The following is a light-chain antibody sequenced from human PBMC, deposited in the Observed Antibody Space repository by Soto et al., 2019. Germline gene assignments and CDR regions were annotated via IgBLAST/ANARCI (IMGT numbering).Light chain of an antibody. CDR1: QSIRSY. CDR3: QQSYSTPQVT. J-gene: IGKJ1*01. CDR2: AAS. V-gene: IGKV1-39*01. Sequence: DIQITQSPSSLSASVGDRVTITCRASQSIRSYLNWYQQKPGKPPKLLIYAASSLQSGVPSRFSGSGSGTDFTLTISSLQPEDFATYYCQQSYSTPQVTFGQGTKVEIK.